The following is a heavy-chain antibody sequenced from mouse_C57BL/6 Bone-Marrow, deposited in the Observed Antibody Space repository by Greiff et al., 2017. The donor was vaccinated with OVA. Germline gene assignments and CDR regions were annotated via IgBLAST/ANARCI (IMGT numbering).Heavy chain of an antibody. CDR3: ASSYDYENY. D-gene: IGHD2-4*01. CDR1: GYSFTGYY. Sequence: EVKLMESGPELVKPGASVKISCKASGYSFTGYYMNWVKQSPEKSLEWIGEINPSTGGTTYNQKFKAKATLTVDKSSSTAYMQLKSLTSEDSAVYYCASSYDYENYWGQGTTLTVSS. J-gene: IGHJ2*01. CDR2: INPSTGGT. V-gene: IGHV1-42*01.